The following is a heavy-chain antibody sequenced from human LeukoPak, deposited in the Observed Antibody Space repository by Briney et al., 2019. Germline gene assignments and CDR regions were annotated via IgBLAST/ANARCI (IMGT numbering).Heavy chain of an antibody. CDR2: IRSSGSII. D-gene: IGHD4-23*01. CDR3: ARVNDYGGNDDAFDI. Sequence: GGSLRLSCAASGFTFNTYRMNWVRQAPGKGLEWVSYIRSSGSIIFYADSVKGRFTISRDNAKNSLYLQMNSLRAEDTAVYYCARVNDYGGNDDAFDIWGQGTMVTVSS. V-gene: IGHV3-48*04. J-gene: IGHJ3*02. CDR1: GFTFNTYR.